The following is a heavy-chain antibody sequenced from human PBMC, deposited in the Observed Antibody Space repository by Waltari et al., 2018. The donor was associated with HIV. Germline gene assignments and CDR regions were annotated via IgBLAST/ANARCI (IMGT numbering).Heavy chain of an antibody. D-gene: IGHD3-10*02. CDR1: GFTFSSYA. J-gene: IGHJ3*02. CDR3: AKDLFPFDAFDI. Sequence: EVQLVESGGGLVQPGGSLRLSCAASGFTFSSYAMNWVRQAPGKGLEWVSTISVSGGSTYYADSVEGRFTISRDNSKNTPYLQMNSLRAEDTAVYYCAKDLFPFDAFDIWGQGTMVTVSS. V-gene: IGHV3-23*04. CDR2: ISVSGGST.